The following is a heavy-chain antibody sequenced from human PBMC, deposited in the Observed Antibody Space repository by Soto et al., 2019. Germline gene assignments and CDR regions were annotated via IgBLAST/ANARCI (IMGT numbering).Heavy chain of an antibody. V-gene: IGHV3-30-3*01. CDR2: ISYDGSNK. CDR1: GFTFSSYA. CDR3: ARDLPLEWLVPSYYFDY. J-gene: IGHJ4*02. D-gene: IGHD6-19*01. Sequence: GGSLRLSCAASGFTFSSYARHWVRQAPGKGLEWVAVISYDGSNKYYADSVKGRFTISRDNSKNTLYLQMNSLRAEDTAVYYCARDLPLEWLVPSYYFDYWGQGTLVTVYS.